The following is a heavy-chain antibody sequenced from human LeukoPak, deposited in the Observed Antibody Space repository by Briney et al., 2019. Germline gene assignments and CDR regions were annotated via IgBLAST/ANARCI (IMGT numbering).Heavy chain of an antibody. Sequence: GGSLRLSCAASGFTFSDYNMRWIRQAPGKGLEWVSSISRSGSTKYYADSVKGRFTISRDSAKNSLFLQMNSLRAEDTAVYYCARVLRYCSGGNCYSGGLGYMDVWGKGTTVTISS. J-gene: IGHJ6*03. CDR3: ARVLRYCSGGNCYSGGLGYMDV. CDR2: ISRSGSTK. D-gene: IGHD2-15*01. CDR1: GFTFSDYN. V-gene: IGHV3-11*01.